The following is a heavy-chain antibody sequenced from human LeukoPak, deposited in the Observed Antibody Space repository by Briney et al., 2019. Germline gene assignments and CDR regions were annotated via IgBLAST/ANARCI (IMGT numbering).Heavy chain of an antibody. CDR3: ARDLASRMFAVAHLTPDEGDT. J-gene: IGHJ5*02. Sequence: ASVKVSRKASGYTFTDYYIHWMRQVPGQGLEWMGWINPKSGGTDYAQNLRGRVTLTSDASITTAYMEITRLTTDDIAVYYCARDLASRMFAVAHLTPDEGDTWGQGTLVTVSS. CDR1: GYTFTDYY. D-gene: IGHD3-3*01. V-gene: IGHV1-2*02. CDR2: INPKSGGT.